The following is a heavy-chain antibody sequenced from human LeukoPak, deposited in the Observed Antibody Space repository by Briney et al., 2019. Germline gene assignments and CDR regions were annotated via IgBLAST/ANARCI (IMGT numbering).Heavy chain of an antibody. D-gene: IGHD6-13*01. CDR3: ATYRGSWSFDY. CDR1: GFNFSTYP. J-gene: IGHJ4*02. V-gene: IGHV3-48*01. Sequence: AGGSLRLSCAASGFNFSTYPMNWVRQAPGEGLEWVSYISISGSTIYYADSVKGRFTISRDNAKNPLYLQMNSLRAEDTAVYYCATYRGSWSFDYWGQGTLVSVSS. CDR2: ISISGSTI.